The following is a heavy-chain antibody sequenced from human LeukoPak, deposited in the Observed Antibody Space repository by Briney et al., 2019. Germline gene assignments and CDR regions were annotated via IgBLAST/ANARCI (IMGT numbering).Heavy chain of an antibody. D-gene: IGHD3-10*01. CDR1: GLIFRNYA. J-gene: IGHJ4*02. CDR2: ISDSGGNT. Sequence: GGSLRLSCAVSGLIFRNYAMSWVRQAPGKGLEWVSVISDSGGNTHYAHSVKGRFTISRDNSKNTLYLQMNSLRAEDTAVYYCANDYGLGSYSRYWGQGTLVTVSS. V-gene: IGHV3-23*01. CDR3: ANDYGLGSYSRY.